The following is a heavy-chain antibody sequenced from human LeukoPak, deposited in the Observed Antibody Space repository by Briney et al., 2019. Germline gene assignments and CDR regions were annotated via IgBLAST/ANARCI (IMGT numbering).Heavy chain of an antibody. CDR3: ARDRWLRPYYFDY. V-gene: IGHV1-3*01. CDR2: INAGSGNT. CDR1: GYTFTSYA. Sequence: GASVKVSCKASGYTFTSYAMHWVRQAPGQRLEWMGWINAGSGNTKYSQKFQGRVTITRDTSAGTAYMELSSLRSEDTAVYYCARDRWLRPYYFDYWGQGTLVTVSS. J-gene: IGHJ4*02. D-gene: IGHD5-12*01.